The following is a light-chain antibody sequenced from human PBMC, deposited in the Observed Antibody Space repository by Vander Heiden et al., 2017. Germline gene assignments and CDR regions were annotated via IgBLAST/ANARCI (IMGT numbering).Light chain of an antibody. V-gene: IGLV2-11*01. Sequence: SALTPPRSVSGAPGQSVTISCTGSGSDVGGYNYVCWHQQPPGTPPQLMIYDVSQRPSGVPDRFSGSTSGTTASPTISVLAAEDEADYCCCSYAGSYTWVFGGGTKLTVL. J-gene: IGLJ3*02. CDR2: DVS. CDR1: GSDVGGYNY. CDR3: CSYAGSYTWV.